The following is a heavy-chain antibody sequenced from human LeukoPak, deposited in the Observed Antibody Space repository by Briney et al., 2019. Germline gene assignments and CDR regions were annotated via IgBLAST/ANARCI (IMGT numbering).Heavy chain of an antibody. CDR1: GFTFSSYA. J-gene: IGHJ5*02. V-gene: IGHV3-30-3*01. Sequence: PGGSLRLSCAASGFTFSSYAMHWVRQAPGKGLEWVAVISYDGSNKYYADSVEGRFTISRDNSKNTLYLQMNSLRAEDTAVYYCAKDRDTVMDLWGQGTLVTVSS. D-gene: IGHD5-18*01. CDR2: ISYDGSNK. CDR3: AKDRDTVMDL.